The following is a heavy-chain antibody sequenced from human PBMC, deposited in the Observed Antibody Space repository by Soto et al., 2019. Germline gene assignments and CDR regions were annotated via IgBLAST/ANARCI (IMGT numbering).Heavy chain of an antibody. Sequence: QVQLVQSGAEVKKPGSSVKVSCKASGGTFSSYTISWVRQAPGQGLEWMGRIIPILGIANYAQKFQGRVTXTXXKSTSTAYMELSSLRSEDTAVYYCARDRDILTGYWWGQGTLVTVSS. CDR1: GGTFSSYT. CDR3: ARDRDILTGYW. J-gene: IGHJ4*02. V-gene: IGHV1-69*08. CDR2: IIPILGIA. D-gene: IGHD3-9*01.